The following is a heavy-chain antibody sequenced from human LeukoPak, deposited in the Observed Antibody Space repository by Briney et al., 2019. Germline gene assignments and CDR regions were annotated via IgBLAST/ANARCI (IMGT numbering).Heavy chain of an antibody. CDR2: IRYDGSNK. Sequence: PGGSLRLSCAASGFTFSSYGMHWVRQAPGKGLEWVAFIRYDGSNKYYADSVKGRFTISRDNSKNTLYLQMNSLRAEDTAVYYCATRRGSGAAYYYMDVWGKGTTVTISS. J-gene: IGHJ6*03. D-gene: IGHD3-16*01. V-gene: IGHV3-30*02. CDR3: ATRRGSGAAYYYMDV. CDR1: GFTFSSYG.